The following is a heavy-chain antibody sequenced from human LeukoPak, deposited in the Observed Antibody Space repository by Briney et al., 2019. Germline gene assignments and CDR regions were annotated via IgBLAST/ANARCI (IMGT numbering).Heavy chain of an antibody. CDR3: AELGITMIGGV. V-gene: IGHV3-66*01. Sequence: GGSLRLSCAASGFTVNSNYMSWVRQAPGKRLEWVSVIYGGGTTHYADSVKGRFTISRDNAKNSLYLQMNSLRAEDTAVYYCAELGITMIGGVWGKGTTVTISS. J-gene: IGHJ6*04. D-gene: IGHD3-10*02. CDR2: IYGGGTT. CDR1: GFTVNSNY.